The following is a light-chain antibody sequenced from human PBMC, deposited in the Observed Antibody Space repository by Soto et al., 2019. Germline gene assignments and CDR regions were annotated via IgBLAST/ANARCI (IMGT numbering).Light chain of an antibody. Sequence: EKALTQSPVTLSLSPGERATLSCRASQSVSSNLAWYQQRPGQAPRLLIYGASTRASGVPDRFSGSGSGTEFILTISSLQSEDFATYYCQQANSFPLTFGGGTKVEI. CDR1: QSVSSN. V-gene: IGKV3-15*01. CDR2: GAS. J-gene: IGKJ4*01. CDR3: QQANSFPLT.